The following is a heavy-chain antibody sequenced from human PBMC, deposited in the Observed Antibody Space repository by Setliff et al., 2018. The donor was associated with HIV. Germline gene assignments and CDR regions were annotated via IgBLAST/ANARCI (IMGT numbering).Heavy chain of an antibody. V-gene: IGHV1-3*01. J-gene: IGHJ4*02. CDR2: INAGDVDT. CDR3: ASARMEDTALSY. Sequence: GASVKVSCTASGYTFTSYAMHWVRQAPGQWLEWMGLINAGDVDTKYSQKFQGRVSITRDTSASTAYMELSSLTSEDTDVYYCASARMEDTALSYWGQGTLVTVSS. D-gene: IGHD5-18*01. CDR1: GYTFTSYA.